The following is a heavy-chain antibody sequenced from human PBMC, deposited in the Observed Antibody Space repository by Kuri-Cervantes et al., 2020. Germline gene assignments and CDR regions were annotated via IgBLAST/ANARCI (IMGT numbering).Heavy chain of an antibody. CDR2: ISGSGGST. Sequence: GESLKISCAASGFTFSSYAMSWVRQAPGKGLEWVSAISGSGGSTYYADSVKGRFTISRDNSKNTLYLQMNSLRAEDTAVYYCAKRAGGDWFDPWGQGTLVTDSS. CDR3: AKRAGGDWFDP. V-gene: IGHV3-23*01. CDR1: GFTFSSYA. D-gene: IGHD3-10*01. J-gene: IGHJ5*02.